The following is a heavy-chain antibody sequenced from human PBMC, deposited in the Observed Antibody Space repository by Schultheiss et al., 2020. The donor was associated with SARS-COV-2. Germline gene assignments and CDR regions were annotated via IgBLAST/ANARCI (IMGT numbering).Heavy chain of an antibody. V-gene: IGHV3-23*01. Sequence: GGSLRLSCAASGFTFSSSWMHWVCQAPGKGLEWVSAISGSGGSTYYADSVKGRFTISRHNSKNTLYLQMNSLRAEDTAVYYCARGRSSSLLDYWGQGTLVTVSS. CDR1: GFTFSSSW. CDR3: ARGRSSSLLDY. D-gene: IGHD6-13*01. J-gene: IGHJ4*02. CDR2: ISGSGGST.